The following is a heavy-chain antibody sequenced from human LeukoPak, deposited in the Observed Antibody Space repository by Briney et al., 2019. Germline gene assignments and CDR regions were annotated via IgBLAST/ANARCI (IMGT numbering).Heavy chain of an antibody. D-gene: IGHD3-22*01. Sequence: GGSLRLSCAASGITFDDYAMHWVRQAPGKGLEWVAGISWNSVSIGYADSVKGRFTISRDNAKNSLYLQMNSLRTEDMAFYYCAKGADSSGYYYFDLWGQGTLVTASS. CDR3: AKGADSSGYYYFDL. J-gene: IGHJ4*02. V-gene: IGHV3-9*03. CDR2: ISWNSVSI. CDR1: GITFDDYA.